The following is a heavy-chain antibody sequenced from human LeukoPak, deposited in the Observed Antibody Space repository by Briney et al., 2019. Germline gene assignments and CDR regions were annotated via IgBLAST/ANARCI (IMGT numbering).Heavy chain of an antibody. J-gene: IGHJ6*01. CDR1: GYTFTGYY. CDR3: ATQVAEYCSGGSCYSSSSYYGMEV. D-gene: IGHD2-15*01. CDR2: INPNSGGT. V-gene: IGHV1-2*02. Sequence: ASVKVSCKASGYTFTGYYTHWVRQAPGQGLEWMGWINPNSGGTNYAQNFQGRVTMTRDTSISTVYMELSRLRSDDTAVYYCATQVAEYCSGGSCYSSSSYYGMEVWGEGTTGTVSS.